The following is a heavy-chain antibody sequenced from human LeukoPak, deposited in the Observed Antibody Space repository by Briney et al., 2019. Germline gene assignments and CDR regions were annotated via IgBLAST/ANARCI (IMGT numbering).Heavy chain of an antibody. CDR3: ASTEVAGTVYYYMDV. CDR2: LHYTGST. Sequence: SSETLSLTCTVSGGSIRSSGYNWGWIRQPPGKGLEWIGSLHYTGSTYYNPSLKSRVTISVDTSKNQFSLKLSSVTAADTAVYYCASTEVAGTVYYYMDVWGKGTTVTISS. D-gene: IGHD6-19*01. CDR1: GGSIRSSGYN. J-gene: IGHJ6*03. V-gene: IGHV4-39*07.